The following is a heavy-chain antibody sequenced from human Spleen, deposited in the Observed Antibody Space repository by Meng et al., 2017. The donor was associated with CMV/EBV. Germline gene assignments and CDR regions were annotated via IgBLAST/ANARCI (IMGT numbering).Heavy chain of an antibody. V-gene: IGHV1-2*02. CDR2: INPNSGGT. Sequence: ASVKVSCKASGYTFTSYGISWVRQAPGQGLEWMGWINPNSGGTNYAQKFQGRVTMTRDTSISTAYMELSRLRSDDTAVYYCARCYRGYSSPHDYWGQGTLVTVSS. CDR1: GYTFTSYG. J-gene: IGHJ4*02. CDR3: ARCYRGYSSPHDY. D-gene: IGHD5-18*01.